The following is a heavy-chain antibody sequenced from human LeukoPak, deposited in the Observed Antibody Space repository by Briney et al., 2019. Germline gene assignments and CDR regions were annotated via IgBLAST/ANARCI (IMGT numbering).Heavy chain of an antibody. CDR2: ISGSGGST. D-gene: IGHD4-23*01. CDR3: AKVLAKAVVRLPHDAFDY. V-gene: IGHV3-23*01. Sequence: GGSLRLSCAASGFTFSSYAMSWVRQAPGKGLEWVSAISGSGGSTYYADSVKGRFTISRDNSKNTLYLQMNSLRAEDTAVNYCAKVLAKAVVRLPHDAFDYWGQGTLVTVSS. CDR1: GFTFSSYA. J-gene: IGHJ4*02.